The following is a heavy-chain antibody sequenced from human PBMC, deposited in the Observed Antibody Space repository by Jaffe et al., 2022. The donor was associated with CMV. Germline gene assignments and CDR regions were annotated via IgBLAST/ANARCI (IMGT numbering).Heavy chain of an antibody. CDR2: ISSSRSYI. J-gene: IGHJ6*03. V-gene: IGHV3-21*01. Sequence: EVQLVESGGGLVKPGGSLRLSCAASGFTFSSYSMNWVRQAPGKGLEWVSSISSSRSYIYYADSVKGRFTISRDNAKNSLYLQMNSLRAEDTAVYYCARAREDFWSGSLYYMDVWGKGTTVTVSS. D-gene: IGHD3-3*01. CDR1: GFTFSSYS. CDR3: ARAREDFWSGSLYYMDV.